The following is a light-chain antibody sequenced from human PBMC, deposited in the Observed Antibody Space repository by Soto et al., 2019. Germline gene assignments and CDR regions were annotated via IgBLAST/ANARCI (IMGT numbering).Light chain of an antibody. Sequence: QAVVTQPPSASGTPGQRVTVSCSGSSSNIGSNTVNWYQQVPGTAPKLLISSNNQRPSGVPDRFSGSKSGTSASLAISGPQSEDEADYYCAAWDDSLNRVIFGGGTKVTVL. CDR3: AAWDDSLNRVI. V-gene: IGLV1-44*01. J-gene: IGLJ2*01. CDR2: SNN. CDR1: SSNIGSNT.